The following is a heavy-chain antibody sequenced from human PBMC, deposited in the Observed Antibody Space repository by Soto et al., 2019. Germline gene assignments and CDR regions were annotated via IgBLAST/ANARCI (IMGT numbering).Heavy chain of an antibody. J-gene: IGHJ6*02. D-gene: IGHD6-6*01. CDR3: ASGGREQLARYYYYGMDV. Sequence: SVKVSCKASGGTFSSYAISWVRQAPGQGLEWMGGIIPIFGTANYAQKFQGRVTITADKSTSTAYMELSSLRSEDTAVYYCASGGREQLARYYYYGMDVWGQGTTVTVSS. CDR1: GGTFSSYA. CDR2: IIPIFGTA. V-gene: IGHV1-69*06.